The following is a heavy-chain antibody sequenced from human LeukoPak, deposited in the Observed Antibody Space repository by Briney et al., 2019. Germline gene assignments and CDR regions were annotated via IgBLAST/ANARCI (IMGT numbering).Heavy chain of an antibody. D-gene: IGHD1-26*01. CDR1: GFTFDEYG. V-gene: IGHV3-20*04. CDR2: INWDGGST. CDR3: ARDSFSGNSLDY. J-gene: IGHJ4*02. Sequence: PGGSLRLSCAASGFTFDEYGMSWVRQAPGKGLEWVSSINWDGGSTAYADSVQGRFTISRDNAKNSLHLQMKSLRAEDTALYYCARDSFSGNSLDYWGQGTLVTVSS.